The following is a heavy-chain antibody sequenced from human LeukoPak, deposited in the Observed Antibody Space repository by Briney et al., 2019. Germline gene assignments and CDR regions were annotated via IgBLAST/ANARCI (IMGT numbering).Heavy chain of an antibody. CDR3: AKGSIEYSSSPEGDAFDI. Sequence: PGGSLRLSCAASGFTFSSYAMSWVRQAPGKGLEWVSAISGSGGSTYYADSEKGRFTISRDNSKNTLYLQMNSLRAEDTAVYYCAKGSIEYSSSPEGDAFDIWGQGTMVTVSS. V-gene: IGHV3-23*01. CDR2: ISGSGGST. CDR1: GFTFSSYA. D-gene: IGHD6-6*01. J-gene: IGHJ3*02.